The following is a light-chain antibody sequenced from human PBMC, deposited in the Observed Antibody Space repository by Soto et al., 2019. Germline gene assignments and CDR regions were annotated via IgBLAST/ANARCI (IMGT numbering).Light chain of an antibody. CDR1: QSVTTQ. J-gene: IGKJ1*01. V-gene: IGKV3-20*01. CDR3: QQYGGSTRT. CDR2: GAS. Sequence: IVLTQSPGTLSLSQGERATLSCRASQSVTTQLAWYQQKPGQAPRLIIHGASSRATGVPDRITGSGSGTDFTSSISRPEPEDFAVYYCQQYGGSTRTFGQGTKVEIK.